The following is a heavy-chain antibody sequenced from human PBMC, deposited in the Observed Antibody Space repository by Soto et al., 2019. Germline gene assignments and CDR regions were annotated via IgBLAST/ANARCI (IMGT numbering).Heavy chain of an antibody. Sequence: EVQLVESRGDLVQRGGSLRLSCVASGFTISVYRMNWVRQAPGKGLEWFSYITSDTKTIKYADSVKGRFTISRDNAKNSVYLQMNSLRDEDTAVYYCARSVEGHFDYWGQGTVVTVSS. J-gene: IGHJ4*02. V-gene: IGHV3-48*02. CDR1: GFTISVYR. D-gene: IGHD6-19*01. CDR2: ITSDTKTI. CDR3: ARSVEGHFDY.